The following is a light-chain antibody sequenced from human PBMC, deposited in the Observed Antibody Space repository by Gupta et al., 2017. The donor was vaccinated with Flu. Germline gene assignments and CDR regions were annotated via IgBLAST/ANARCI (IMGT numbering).Light chain of an antibody. J-gene: IGLJ2*01. CDR3: QTWVSSTAI. CDR2: QNA. V-gene: IGLV3-1*01. Sequence: SPGQTASITCSGDGLGDKSVTWYQQKPGQSPVLVIYQNARRPSGIPERFSGSNSGNTATLTISGTQTMDEAVYYCQTWVSSTAIFGGGTRLTVL. CDR1: GLGDKS.